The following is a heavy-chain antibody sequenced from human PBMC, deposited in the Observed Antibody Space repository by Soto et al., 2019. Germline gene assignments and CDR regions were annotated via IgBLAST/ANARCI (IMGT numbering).Heavy chain of an antibody. CDR2: IYYSGST. Sequence: SETLSLTCTVSGGSISSGGYYWSWIRQPPGKGLEWIGYIYYSGSTYYNPSLKSRVTISVDTSKNQFSLKLSSVTAADTAVYYCARGGRNYYYYGMDVWGQGTTVTVSS. J-gene: IGHJ6*02. V-gene: IGHV4-30-4*01. CDR1: GGSISSGGYY. CDR3: ARGGRNYYYYGMDV.